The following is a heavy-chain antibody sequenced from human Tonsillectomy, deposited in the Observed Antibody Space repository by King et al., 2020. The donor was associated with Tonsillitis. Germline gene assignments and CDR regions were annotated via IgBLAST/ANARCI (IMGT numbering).Heavy chain of an antibody. CDR3: ARVSADRLSPPRTNYSYGYRYYFDY. Sequence: VQLVESGGGVVRPGGSLRLSCAASGFTFGGYGMTWVRQAPGKGLEWVSGINWNGGSTGYVDSVKGRFTISRDNAKNSLYLQMNSLRAEDTALYYCARVSADRLSPPRTNYSYGYRYYFDYGGQGTLVTVSS. D-gene: IGHD5-18*01. CDR2: INWNGGST. CDR1: GFTFGGYG. J-gene: IGHJ4*02. V-gene: IGHV3-20*04.